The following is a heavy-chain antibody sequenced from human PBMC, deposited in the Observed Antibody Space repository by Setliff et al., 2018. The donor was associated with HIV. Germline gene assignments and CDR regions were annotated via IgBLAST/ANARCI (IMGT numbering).Heavy chain of an antibody. Sequence: ASVKVSCKASGYSFSGYYMSWIRQAPGQALEWMGRINPNNGATEYAQKFQGRVTMTSDSLTSTAHMELTRLRSDDTAVYYCARDLGMVIPFDYWGQGTLVTVSS. CDR3: ARDLGMVIPFDY. CDR1: GYSFSGYY. J-gene: IGHJ4*02. V-gene: IGHV1-2*06. D-gene: IGHD3-16*01. CDR2: INPNNGAT.